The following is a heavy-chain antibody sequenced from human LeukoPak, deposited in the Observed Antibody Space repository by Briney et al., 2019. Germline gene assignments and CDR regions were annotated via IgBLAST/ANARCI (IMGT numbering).Heavy chain of an antibody. Sequence: PGGSLRLSCAASGFTFSDYYMSWIRQAPGKGLEWVSYISSSGSTIYYADSVKGRFTISRDNAKNSLYLQMNSLRAADTAVYYCAREVTTVTRVFDYWGQGTLATVSS. J-gene: IGHJ4*02. CDR1: GFTFSDYY. V-gene: IGHV3-11*01. CDR3: AREVTTVTRVFDY. D-gene: IGHD4-17*01. CDR2: ISSSGSTI.